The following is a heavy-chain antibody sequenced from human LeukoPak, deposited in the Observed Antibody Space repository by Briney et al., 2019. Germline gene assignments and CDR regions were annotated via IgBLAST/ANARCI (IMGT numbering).Heavy chain of an antibody. J-gene: IGHJ4*02. Sequence: ASVTVSCKASGYTFTSYYMHWVRQAPGQGLEWMGIINPSGGSTSYAQKFQGRVTMTRDTSTSTVYMELSSLRSEDTAVYYCARDLGMITFGGVIVEPHFDYWGQGTLVTVSS. CDR2: INPSGGST. D-gene: IGHD3-16*02. V-gene: IGHV1-46*01. CDR1: GYTFTSYY. CDR3: ARDLGMITFGGVIVEPHFDY.